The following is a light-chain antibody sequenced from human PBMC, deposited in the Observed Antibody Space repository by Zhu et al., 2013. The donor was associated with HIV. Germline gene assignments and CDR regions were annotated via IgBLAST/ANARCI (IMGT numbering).Light chain of an antibody. CDR3: CSYVGGSRYVL. J-gene: IGLJ2*01. CDR1: SSDIGGYDY. V-gene: IGLV2-23*02. Sequence: QSALTQPASVSGSPGQSITISCTGTSSDIGGYDYVSWYQQHPGKAPKLMIYEVSKRPSGVSNRFSGSKSDNMASLTISGLQAEDEADYYCCSYVGGSRYVLFGGGTKVTVL. CDR2: EVS.